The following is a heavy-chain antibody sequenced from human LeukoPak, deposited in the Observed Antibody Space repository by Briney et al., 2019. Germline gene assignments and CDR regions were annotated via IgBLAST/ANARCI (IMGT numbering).Heavy chain of an antibody. J-gene: IGHJ4*02. CDR2: INHSGST. Sequence: SETLSLTCAVYGGSFSGYYWSWIRQPPGKGLEWIGEINHSGSTNYNPSLKSRVTISVDTSKNQFSLKLSSVTAADTAVYYCALRPYCSSTSCYPTENGYWGQGTLVTVSS. V-gene: IGHV4-34*01. CDR3: ALRPYCSSTSCYPTENGY. CDR1: GGSFSGYY. D-gene: IGHD2-2*01.